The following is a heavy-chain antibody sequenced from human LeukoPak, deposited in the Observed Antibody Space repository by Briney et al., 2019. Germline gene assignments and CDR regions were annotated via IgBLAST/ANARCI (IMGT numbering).Heavy chain of an antibody. Sequence: GGSLRLSCAASGFTFSSYIITWVRQAPGKGLEWVSAISGSAGSTYYADSVKGRFTISRDNSKDTLYLQMNSLRAEDTAVYYCAKPRGSGFNYFDYWGQGNLVTVSS. J-gene: IGHJ4*02. CDR2: ISGSAGST. D-gene: IGHD3-22*01. CDR1: GFTFSSYI. CDR3: AKPRGSGFNYFDY. V-gene: IGHV3-23*01.